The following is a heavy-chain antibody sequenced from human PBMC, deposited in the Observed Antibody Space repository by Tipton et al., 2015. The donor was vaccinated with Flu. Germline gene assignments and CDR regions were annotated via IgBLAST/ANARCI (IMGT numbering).Heavy chain of an antibody. CDR1: GIGINGDY. V-gene: IGHV3-66*02. CDR3: ARGMNLDS. CDR2: IHSGGTT. D-gene: IGHD1-14*01. J-gene: IGHJ4*02. Sequence: AVSGIGINGDYIGWVRQAPGKGLEWVAVIHSGGTTFDADSVRGRLAISRDFSKNTVSLLMNSLRAEDTAVYFCARGMNLDSWGQGTLVTVSS.